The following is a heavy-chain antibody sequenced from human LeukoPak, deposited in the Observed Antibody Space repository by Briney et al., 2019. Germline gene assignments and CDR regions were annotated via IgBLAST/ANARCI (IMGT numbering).Heavy chain of an antibody. V-gene: IGHV4-59*01. CDR1: GGSISSYY. Sequence: SETLSLTCTVSGGSISSYYWSWIRQPPVKGLEWIGYIYYSGSTNYNPSLKSRVTISVDTSKNQFSLKLSSVTAADTAVYYCAATYYYDSSGYSIDYWGQGTLVTVSS. CDR3: AATYYYDSSGYSIDY. CDR2: IYYSGST. J-gene: IGHJ4*02. D-gene: IGHD3-22*01.